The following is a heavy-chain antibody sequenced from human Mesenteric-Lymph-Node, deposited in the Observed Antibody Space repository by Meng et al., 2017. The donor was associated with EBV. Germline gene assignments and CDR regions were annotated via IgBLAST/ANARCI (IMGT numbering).Heavy chain of an antibody. D-gene: IGHD5-24*01. CDR1: GGSINSGEYY. Sequence: QGQLEESGPGRVRPSQTLSLTCAVSGGSINSGEYYWTWIRQPPGKGLEWMGYIYYSGDTFYNPSLKSRLTISIDTSENQFSLSLHSVTAADTAVYYCATNDNYRNDYWGQGTLVTVSS. V-gene: IGHV4-30-4*01. CDR2: IYYSGDT. CDR3: ATNDNYRNDY. J-gene: IGHJ4*02.